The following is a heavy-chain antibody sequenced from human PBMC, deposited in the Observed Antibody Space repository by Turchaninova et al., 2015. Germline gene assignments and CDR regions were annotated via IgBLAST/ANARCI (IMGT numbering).Heavy chain of an antibody. J-gene: IGHJ4*02. Sequence: QVQLQQWGAGLLKPSETLSLTCAVYGGSFSGYYWSWIRQPPGKGLEWIGENNHSGSPNYNPSLKSRVTISVETSKNQFSLKLSSVTAADTAVDYCARGRRYSSGWYYFDYWGQGTLVTVSS. D-gene: IGHD6-19*01. CDR1: GGSFSGYY. CDR3: ARGRRYSSGWYYFDY. V-gene: IGHV4-34*01. CDR2: NNHSGSP.